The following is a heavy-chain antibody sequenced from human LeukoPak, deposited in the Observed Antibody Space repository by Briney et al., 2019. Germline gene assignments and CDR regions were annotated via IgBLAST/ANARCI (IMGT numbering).Heavy chain of an antibody. CDR2: IYYSGST. J-gene: IGHJ5*02. D-gene: IGHD4-17*01. CDR3: ARGGTTVTPGLLWFDP. V-gene: IGHV4-59*11. Sequence: SETLSLTCSVSGGSIGSHYWSWIRQPPGKGLEWIGYIYYSGSTKYNPSLKSRVTISVDTSKNQFSLKLSSVTAADTAVYYCARGGTTVTPGLLWFDPWGQGTLVTVSS. CDR1: GGSIGSHY.